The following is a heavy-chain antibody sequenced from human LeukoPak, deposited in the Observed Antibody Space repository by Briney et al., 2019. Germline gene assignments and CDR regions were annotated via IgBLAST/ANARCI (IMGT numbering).Heavy chain of an antibody. D-gene: IGHD3-10*01. V-gene: IGHV3-48*01. CDR3: ARTPTYYYGSGSSQDAYYFDY. Sequence: PGGSLRLSCAASGFTFSSYSMNWVRQAPGKGLEWVSYISSSSTIYYADSVKGRFTIYRDNAKNSLYLQMNSLRAEDTAVYYCARTPTYYYGSGSSQDAYYFDYWGQGTLVTVSS. J-gene: IGHJ4*02. CDR2: ISSSSTI. CDR1: GFTFSSYS.